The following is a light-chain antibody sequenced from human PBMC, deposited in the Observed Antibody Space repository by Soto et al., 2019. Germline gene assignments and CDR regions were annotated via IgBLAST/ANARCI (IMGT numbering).Light chain of an antibody. CDR1: QNIYSW. CDR2: KAS. J-gene: IGKJ1*01. CDR3: QQYNSFPWT. V-gene: IGKV1-5*03. Sequence: DIQMTQSPSTLSASVGDRVTITCRASQNIYSWLAWNQQKPGKAPKLLLYKASSLESGVPSRFSGSGSGTDFTLTISSLQPDDFATYYCQQYNSFPWTFGQGTKVEIK.